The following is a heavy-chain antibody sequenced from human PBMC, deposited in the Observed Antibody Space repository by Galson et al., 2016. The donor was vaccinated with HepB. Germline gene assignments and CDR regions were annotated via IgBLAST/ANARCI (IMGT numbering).Heavy chain of an antibody. Sequence: SETLSLTCTVSGGSISSGGYYWNWIRQPPGKGLEWIGYIHYSGSSKCNPPLKSRVTMSVDTSKNQFSLRLSSVTAADTAVYYCARWGTYSEKHAFDIWGQGTMVTVSS. J-gene: IGHJ3*02. D-gene: IGHD3-16*01. CDR2: IHYSGSS. CDR3: ARWGTYSEKHAFDI. CDR1: GGSISSGGYY. V-gene: IGHV4-61*08.